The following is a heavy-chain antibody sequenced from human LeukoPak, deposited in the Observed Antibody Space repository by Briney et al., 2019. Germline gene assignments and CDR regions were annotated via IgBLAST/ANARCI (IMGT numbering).Heavy chain of an antibody. Sequence: PGGSLRLSCAASGFTFSSYGMRWVRQAPGKGLEFVSAISSNGGDTYYANSVKGRFTISRDNSKNTLYLQMGSLRAEDMAVYYCARESSYYDFWSGSAWFDPWGQGTLVTVSS. V-gene: IGHV3-64*01. CDR2: ISSNGGDT. D-gene: IGHD3-3*01. J-gene: IGHJ5*02. CDR1: GFTFSSYG. CDR3: ARESSYYDFWSGSAWFDP.